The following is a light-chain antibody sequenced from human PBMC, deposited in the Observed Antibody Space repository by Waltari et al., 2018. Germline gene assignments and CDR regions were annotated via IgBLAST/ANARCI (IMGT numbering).Light chain of an antibody. J-gene: IGLJ1*01. CDR3: SAWDISLNTHV. V-gene: IGLV10-54*04. CDR1: SKNVGNQG. Sequence: QAGLTQPPSVSKGLRQTATLTCTGDSKNVGNQGAAWLQQHQGHPPKLLSYRNNNRPSGISERFSSSRSGNTASLTITGLQPEDEADYYCSAWDISLNTHVFGTGTKVTVL. CDR2: RNN.